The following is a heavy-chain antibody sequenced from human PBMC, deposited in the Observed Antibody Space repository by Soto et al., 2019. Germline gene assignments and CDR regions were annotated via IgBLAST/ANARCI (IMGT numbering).Heavy chain of an antibody. J-gene: IGHJ1*01. V-gene: IGHV3-33*01. CDR2: IWYDGSNK. Sequence: PGGSLRLSCAASGFPFSSYGMHWVRQAPGKGLDWVAVIWYDGSNKDYADSVKGRFTVSRDNSKNTLFLQMNNLRVDDTAVYYCASSINWGQRTRVTVSS. CDR1: GFPFSSYG. CDR3: ASSIN.